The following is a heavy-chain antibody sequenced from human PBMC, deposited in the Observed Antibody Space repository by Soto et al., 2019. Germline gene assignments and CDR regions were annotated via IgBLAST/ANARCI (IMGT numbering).Heavy chain of an antibody. CDR2: MNPNSGNT. CDR1: GYTFTSYD. D-gene: IGHD2-2*01. J-gene: IGHJ6*03. Sequence: QVPLVQSGAEVKKPGASVKVSCKASGYTFTSYDINWVRQATGQGLEWMGWMNPNSGNTGYAQKFQGRVTMTRNTSISTAYMELSSLRSEDTAVYYCARAPGYCSSTSCQYYYYYYMDVWGKGTTVTVSS. CDR3: ARAPGYCSSTSCQYYYYYYMDV. V-gene: IGHV1-8*01.